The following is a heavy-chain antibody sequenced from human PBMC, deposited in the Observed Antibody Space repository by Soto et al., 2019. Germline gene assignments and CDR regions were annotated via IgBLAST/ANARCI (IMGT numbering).Heavy chain of an antibody. CDR1: GFAFSTSS. V-gene: IGHV3-48*01. Sequence: PGGSLSLSCAASGFAFSTSSMNWVRQAPGKGLEWVSYISSGSSTIYYADSVKGRFTISRDNAKNSLYLQMDSLRAEDTAVYYATRSAYMDVWGTGTTVTVSS. CDR3: TRSAYMDV. CDR2: ISSGSSTI. J-gene: IGHJ6*03. D-gene: IGHD2-2*01.